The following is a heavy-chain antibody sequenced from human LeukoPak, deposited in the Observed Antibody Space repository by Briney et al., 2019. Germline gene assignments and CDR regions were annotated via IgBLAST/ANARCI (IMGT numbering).Heavy chain of an antibody. J-gene: IGHJ4*02. CDR2: INPYNGDA. CDR1: EYAFIDFF. Sequence: ASVKVSCKASEYAFIDFFIHWVRLAPGQGLEWMGLINPYNGDALYAQKFEGRVTMTRDTSVSTAYMELHSLTSDDTAVYYCARXXXASSSSANDYWGQGTLVTVSS. V-gene: IGHV1-2*02. CDR3: ARXXXASSSSANDY. D-gene: IGHD2-2*01.